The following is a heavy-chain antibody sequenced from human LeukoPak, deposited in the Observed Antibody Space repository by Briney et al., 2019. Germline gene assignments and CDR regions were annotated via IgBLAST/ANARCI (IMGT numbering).Heavy chain of an antibody. CDR1: GYTLTNYD. V-gene: IGHV1-8*01. CDR2: MNPKSGYT. J-gene: IGHJ4*02. D-gene: IGHD1-26*01. Sequence: GASVKVSCKASGYTLTNYDINWVRQATGQGLEWMGWMNPKSGYTGFAQKFQGRVTMTRDTSISTAYMELGSLRSEDTAVYYCARATGSIDYWGQGTLVTVSS. CDR3: ARATGSIDY.